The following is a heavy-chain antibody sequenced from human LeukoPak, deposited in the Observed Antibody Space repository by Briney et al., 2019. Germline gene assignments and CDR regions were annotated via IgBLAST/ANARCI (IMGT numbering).Heavy chain of an antibody. V-gene: IGHV1-8*01. CDR3: ARKYYDILTGYYHFDY. CDR1: GYTFTSYD. D-gene: IGHD3-9*01. J-gene: IGHJ4*02. Sequence: ASVKVSCKASGYTFTSYDINWVRQATGQGLEWMGWMNPNSGNTGYAQKFQGRVTMTRNTSISTAYMELSSLRSEDTAVYYCARKYYDILTGYYHFDYWGQGTLVTVSS. CDR2: MNPNSGNT.